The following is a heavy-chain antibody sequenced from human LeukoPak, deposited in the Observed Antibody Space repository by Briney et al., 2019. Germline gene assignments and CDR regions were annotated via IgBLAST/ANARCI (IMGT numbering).Heavy chain of an antibody. CDR2: ISYDGSNK. CDR1: GFTFSSYG. J-gene: IGHJ4*02. Sequence: GGSLRLSCAASGFTFSSYGMHWVRQAPGKGLEWVAVISYDGSNKYYADSVKGRFTISRDNSKNTLYLQMNSLRAEDTAVYYCAKLPVGATADYWGQGTLVTVSS. D-gene: IGHD1-26*01. V-gene: IGHV3-30*18. CDR3: AKLPVGATADY.